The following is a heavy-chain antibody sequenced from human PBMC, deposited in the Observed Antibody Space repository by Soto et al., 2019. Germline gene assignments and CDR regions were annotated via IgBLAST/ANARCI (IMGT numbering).Heavy chain of an antibody. V-gene: IGHV3-33*01. D-gene: IGHD1-7*01. Sequence: PGGSLRLSCAASGFTFSSYGMHWVRQAPGKGLEWVAVIWYDGSNKYYADSVKGRFTISRDNSKNTLYLQMNSLRAEDTAVYYCARDVGYNWNYHTFDYWGQGTLVTVSS. CDR2: IWYDGSNK. CDR1: GFTFSSYG. J-gene: IGHJ4*02. CDR3: ARDVGYNWNYHTFDY.